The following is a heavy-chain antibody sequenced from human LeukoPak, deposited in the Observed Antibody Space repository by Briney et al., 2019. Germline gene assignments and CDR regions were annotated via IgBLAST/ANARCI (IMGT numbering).Heavy chain of an antibody. D-gene: IGHD2-2*03. CDR3: ARDRLDIVVVPAALGYYYYYMDV. CDR1: GGSISSGSYY. CDR2: IYTSGST. Sequence: SQTLSLTCTVSGGSISSGSYYWSWIRQPAGKGLEWIGRIYTSGSTNYNPSLKSRVTISVDTSKNQFSLKLSSVTAADTAVYYCARDRLDIVVVPAALGYYYYYMDVWGKGTTVTVSS. J-gene: IGHJ6*03. V-gene: IGHV4-61*02.